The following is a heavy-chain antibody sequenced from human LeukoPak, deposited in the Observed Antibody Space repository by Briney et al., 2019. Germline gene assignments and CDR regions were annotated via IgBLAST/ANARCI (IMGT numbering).Heavy chain of an antibody. Sequence: ASLRVSCKASGYNFTSYYMHWVRQAPGHGLEWMGIINPSGGTTSYAQKFQGRVTVTRDTSTSTVYMELSSLRSEDTAVYYCARDLVVVTGLRTRGSFDIWGQGTMVTVS. V-gene: IGHV1-46*01. CDR3: ARDLVVVTGLRTRGSFDI. CDR1: GYNFTSYY. J-gene: IGHJ3*02. CDR2: INPSGGTT. D-gene: IGHD2-21*02.